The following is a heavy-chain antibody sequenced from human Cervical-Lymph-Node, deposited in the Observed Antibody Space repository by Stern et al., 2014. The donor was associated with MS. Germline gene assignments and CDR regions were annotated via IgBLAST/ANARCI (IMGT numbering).Heavy chain of an antibody. D-gene: IGHD3-22*01. CDR3: ASLFDDYYESTGYRMGHAYDV. Sequence: QVQLVQSGAEVRKPGASVKISCKSSGYTFTPYGIYLARQAPGQSLEWMGLVNVDNEYSAYSQKFQGRVTITGDRSASSMEVTSLRSEDTAIYYCASLFDDYYESTGYRMGHAYDVWGQGTVVTVSA. J-gene: IGHJ3*01. CDR2: VNVDNEYS. V-gene: IGHV1-3*01. CDR1: GYTFTPYG.